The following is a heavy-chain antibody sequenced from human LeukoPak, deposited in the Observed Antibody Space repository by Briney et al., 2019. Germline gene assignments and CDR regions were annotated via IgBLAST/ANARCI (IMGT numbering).Heavy chain of an antibody. V-gene: IGHV4-34*01. CDR2: INHSGST. CDR3: ARDKGRSIAARGIDAFDI. CDR1: GGSFSGYY. Sequence: SETLSLTCAVYGGSFSGYYWSWIRQPPGKGLEWIGEINHSGSTNYNPSLKSRVTISVDTSKNQFSLKLSSVTAADTAVYYCARDKGRSIAARGIDAFDIWGQGTMVTVSS. D-gene: IGHD6-6*01. J-gene: IGHJ3*02.